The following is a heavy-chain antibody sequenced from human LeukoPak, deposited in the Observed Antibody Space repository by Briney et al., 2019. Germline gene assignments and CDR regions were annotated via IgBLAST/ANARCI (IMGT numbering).Heavy chain of an antibody. Sequence: SETLSLTCTVSGGSISSGSYYWSWIRQPPGKGLEWIGRIYTSGSTNYNPSLKSRVTISVDTSKNQFSLKLSSVTAADTAVYYCARNQQLANFDYWGQGTLVTVSS. J-gene: IGHJ4*02. CDR2: IYTSGST. V-gene: IGHV4-61*02. D-gene: IGHD6-13*01. CDR3: ARNQQLANFDY. CDR1: GGSISSGSYY.